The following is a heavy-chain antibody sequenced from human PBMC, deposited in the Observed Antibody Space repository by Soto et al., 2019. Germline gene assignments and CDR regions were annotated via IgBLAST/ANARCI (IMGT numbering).Heavy chain of an antibody. D-gene: IGHD1-26*01. J-gene: IGHJ4*02. CDR3: ATIVGANDY. V-gene: IGHV4-4*07. CDR2: IYSSGSA. CDR1: GGSIYTYS. Sequence: ETLSLTCTVSGGSIYTYSWTWIRQPAGKGLEWIGHIYSSGSANYNPSLKSRVSMSVDTSKNQFSLKLNSVTAADTAVYYCATIVGANDYWGQGTLVTVS.